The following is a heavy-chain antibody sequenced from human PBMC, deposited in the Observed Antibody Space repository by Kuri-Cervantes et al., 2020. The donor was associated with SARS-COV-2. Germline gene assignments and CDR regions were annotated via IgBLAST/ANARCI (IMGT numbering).Heavy chain of an antibody. CDR2: IYYSGST. V-gene: IGHV4-61*01. D-gene: IGHD1-14*01. Sequence: GSLRLSCTVSGGSVSSGSYYWSWIRQPPGKGLEWIGYIYYSGSTNYNPSLKSRVTISVDTSKNQFSLKLSSVTAADTAVYYCARGNSPTALIDYWGQGNLVTVSS. CDR1: GGSVSSGSYY. CDR3: ARGNSPTALIDY. J-gene: IGHJ4*02.